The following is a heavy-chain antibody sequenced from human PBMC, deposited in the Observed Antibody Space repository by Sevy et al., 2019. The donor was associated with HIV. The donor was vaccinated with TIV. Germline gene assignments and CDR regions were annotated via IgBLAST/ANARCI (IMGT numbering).Heavy chain of an antibody. CDR1: GFTFSSYW. J-gene: IGHJ4*02. V-gene: IGHV3-7*01. D-gene: IGHD3-16*01. CDR2: MKQDGSEK. CDR3: FRGGLGGFSYSLDC. Sequence: GGSLRLSCAASGFTFSSYWMSWVRQAPGKGLEWVATMKQDGSEKYYVDSVKGRFTISRDNAKHSLYLQMNSLRAEDTAVYYCFRGGLGGFSYSLDCWGQGTLVTVSS.